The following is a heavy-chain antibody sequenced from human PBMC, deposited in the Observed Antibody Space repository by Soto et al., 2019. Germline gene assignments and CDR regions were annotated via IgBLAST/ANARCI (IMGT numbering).Heavy chain of an antibody. J-gene: IGHJ6*02. Sequence: PGGSLRLSCAASGFTFDDYSMHWVRQAPWKGLEWVSGISWNSVSIGYADSVKGRFTISRDNAKNSLYLQMNSLRAEDTALYYCSKGNSSSVADGMDVWGQRTTVTVCS. D-gene: IGHD6-6*01. CDR3: SKGNSSSVADGMDV. CDR1: GFTFDDYS. CDR2: ISWNSVSI. V-gene: IGHV3-9*01.